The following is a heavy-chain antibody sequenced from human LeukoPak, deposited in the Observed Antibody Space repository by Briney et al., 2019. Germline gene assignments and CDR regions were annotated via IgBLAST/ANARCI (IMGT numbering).Heavy chain of an antibody. V-gene: IGHV3-23*01. D-gene: IGHD3-22*01. CDR2: ISGSGGST. J-gene: IGHJ6*03. Sequence: PGGSLRLSCAASGFTFSSYAMSWVRQAPGKGLEWVSAISGSGGSTYYADSVKGRFTISRDNSKNTLYLQMNSLRAEDTAVYYCATQLGEYYDSSGSPGYMDVWGKGTTVTVSS. CDR3: ATQLGEYYDSSGSPGYMDV. CDR1: GFTFSSYA.